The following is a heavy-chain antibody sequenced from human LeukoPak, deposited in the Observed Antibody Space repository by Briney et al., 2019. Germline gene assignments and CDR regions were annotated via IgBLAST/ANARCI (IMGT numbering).Heavy chain of an antibody. Sequence: ASVTVSCKASGYTFTGYYMHWVRLAPGQGLEWMGWINPNSGGTNYAQKFQGWVTMTRDTSISTAYMELSRLRSDDTAVYYCARGDIWSGYPAHFDYWGQGTLVTVSS. CDR2: INPNSGGT. D-gene: IGHD3-3*01. CDR3: ARGDIWSGYPAHFDY. CDR1: GYTFTGYY. J-gene: IGHJ4*02. V-gene: IGHV1-2*04.